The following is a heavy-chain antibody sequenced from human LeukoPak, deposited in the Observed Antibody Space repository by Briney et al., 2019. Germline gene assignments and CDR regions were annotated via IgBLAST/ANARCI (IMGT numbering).Heavy chain of an antibody. Sequence: PSETLSLSCTVSGGSISSSLYYWSWIRQSAGKGLEWIGRIYNSGSTNYNPSLKSRVTISVHTSKNQFSLQLNSVTAADTAVYYCASSNWLRDANFDNWGQGTLVTVSS. CDR1: GGSISSSLYY. V-gene: IGHV4-61*02. J-gene: IGHJ4*02. D-gene: IGHD6-13*01. CDR3: ASSNWLRDANFDN. CDR2: IYNSGST.